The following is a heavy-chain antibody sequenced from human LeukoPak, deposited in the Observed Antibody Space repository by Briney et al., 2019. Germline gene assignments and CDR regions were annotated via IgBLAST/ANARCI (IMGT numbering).Heavy chain of an antibody. D-gene: IGHD6-19*01. CDR3: ARGVSASSGWYVIDH. CDR2: INAGNGNT. J-gene: IGHJ5*02. Sequence: ASVKVSCMASGYTFTYYAIHWVRQAPGQRLEWMGWINAGNGNTKYSQKFQGRVTITRDTSASTAYMELRSLRSEDTAVYYCARGVSASSGWYVIDHWGQGTLVTVSS. V-gene: IGHV1-3*01. CDR1: GYTFTYYA.